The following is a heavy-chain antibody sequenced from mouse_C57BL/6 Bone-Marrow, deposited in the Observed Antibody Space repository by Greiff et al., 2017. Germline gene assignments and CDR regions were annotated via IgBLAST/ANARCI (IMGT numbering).Heavy chain of an antibody. CDR2: IDPSDSST. J-gene: IGHJ1*03. Sequence: QVQLQQPGAELVMPGASLKLSCTASGYTFTSYWMHWVQQRPGQGLEWIGEIDPSDSSTTYTQTFKGKSTFTVDKSSITAYMQLSSLTSEDSAVYYCARWDGSSYDGYFDVWGTGTTGTGAS. CDR3: ARWDGSSYDGYFDV. D-gene: IGHD1-1*01. V-gene: IGHV1-69*01. CDR1: GYTFTSYW.